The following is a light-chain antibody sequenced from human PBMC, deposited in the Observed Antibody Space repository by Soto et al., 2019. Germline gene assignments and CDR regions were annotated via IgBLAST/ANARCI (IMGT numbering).Light chain of an antibody. CDR3: TSWTTSTTMI. J-gene: IGLJ2*01. Sequence: QSALTQPGSVSGSPGQSITISCPGTSSDIGAYNFVSWYQQHPGKAPKLMLYDVNIRPSGVSNRFSGSKSGNTASLTISGLQAEDEADYYCTSWTTSTTMIFGGGTKVTVL. CDR2: DVN. V-gene: IGLV2-14*03. CDR1: SSDIGAYNF.